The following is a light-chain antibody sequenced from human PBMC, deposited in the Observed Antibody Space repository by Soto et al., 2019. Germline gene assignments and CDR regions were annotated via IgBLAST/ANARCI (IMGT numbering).Light chain of an antibody. CDR3: SSYTTTSTPFV. J-gene: IGLJ1*01. CDR2: EVN. V-gene: IGLV2-14*01. CDR1: SSDVGGYNF. Sequence: VLTQPASVSGSPGQSITISCTGTSSDVGGYNFVSWYQHHPGKAPKLMIYEVNNRPSGVSNRFSGSKSGNTASLTISGLQAEDEAEYYCSSYTTTSTPFVFGTGTKVTVL.